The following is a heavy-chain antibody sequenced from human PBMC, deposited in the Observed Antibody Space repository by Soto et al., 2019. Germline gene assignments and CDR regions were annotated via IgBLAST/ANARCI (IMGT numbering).Heavy chain of an antibody. CDR2: IYSGGST. D-gene: IGHD3-10*01. V-gene: IGHV3-53*04. CDR1: GFTVSGNY. Sequence: GGSLRLSCAASGFTVSGNYMSWVRQAPGKGLEWVSVIYSGGSTYYADSVEGRFTISRHNSKNTLYLQMNSLRAEDTAVYYCAREVEEGAYGSGSQLYYYYMDVWGKGTTVTVSS. CDR3: AREVEEGAYGSGSQLYYYYMDV. J-gene: IGHJ6*03.